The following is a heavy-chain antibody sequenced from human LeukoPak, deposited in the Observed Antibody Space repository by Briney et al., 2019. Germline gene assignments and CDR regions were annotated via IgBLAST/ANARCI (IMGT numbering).Heavy chain of an antibody. Sequence: SSETLSLTCTVSGGSISSGGYYWSWIRQHPGKGLEWIGYIYYSGSTYYNPSLKSRVTISVDTSKNQFSLKLSSVTAADTAVYYCAREPFGEYRPRDAFDIWGQGTMVTVSS. CDR2: IYYSGST. CDR1: GGSISSGGYY. D-gene: IGHD3-10*01. V-gene: IGHV4-31*03. CDR3: AREPFGEYRPRDAFDI. J-gene: IGHJ3*02.